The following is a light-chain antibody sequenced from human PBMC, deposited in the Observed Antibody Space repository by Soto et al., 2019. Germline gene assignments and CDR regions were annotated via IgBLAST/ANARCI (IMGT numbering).Light chain of an antibody. J-gene: IGLJ2*01. Sequence: QSVLTQPPSVSEAPRQRVTISCSGSSSNIGNNAVNWYQQLPGKAPNLLIYYDDLLPSGVSDRFSGSKSGTSASLAISGLQSEDEADYYCAALDDSLNGVVFGGGTKLTVL. V-gene: IGLV1-36*01. CDR3: AALDDSLNGVV. CDR1: SSNIGNNA. CDR2: YDD.